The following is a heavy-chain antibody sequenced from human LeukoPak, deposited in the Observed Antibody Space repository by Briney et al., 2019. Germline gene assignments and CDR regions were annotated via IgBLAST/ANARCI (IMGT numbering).Heavy chain of an antibody. CDR1: GFTFSSYA. J-gene: IGHJ6*01. CDR2: ISGSGGNT. D-gene: IGHD3-10*01. V-gene: IGHV3-23*01. Sequence: GGSLRLSCAASGFTFSSYAMNWVRQAPGKGLEWVSAISGSGGNTYYADSVKGRFTVSRDNSKNTLYLQMNSLRAEDTAVYYCAKDGAGVYYGLDVWGQGTTVTVSS. CDR3: AKDGAGVYYGLDV.